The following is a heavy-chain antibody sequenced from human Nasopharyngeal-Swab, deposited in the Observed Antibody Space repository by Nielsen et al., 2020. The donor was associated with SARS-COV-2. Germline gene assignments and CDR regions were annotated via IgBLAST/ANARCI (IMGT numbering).Heavy chain of an antibody. D-gene: IGHD2-15*01. CDR3: AKEGKFCSGSSCYYPFEY. CDR2: MSYDGSRQ. J-gene: IGHJ4*02. CDR1: GFTFTDYA. Sequence: GESLKISCAASGFTFTDYAMHWVRQAPGKGLEWVAFMSYDGSRQQYADSVKGRFTISRDTSKTTLLLEMNSLRPEDTAVYYCAKEGKFCSGSSCYYPFEYWGRGTLVTVSS. V-gene: IGHV3-30*18.